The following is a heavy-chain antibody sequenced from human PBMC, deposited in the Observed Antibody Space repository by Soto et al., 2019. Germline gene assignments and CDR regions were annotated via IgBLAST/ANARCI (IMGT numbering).Heavy chain of an antibody. J-gene: IGHJ6*02. V-gene: IGHV4-59*01. CDR2: IYYSGST. D-gene: IGHD6-19*01. CDR3: ARVSVAGNDYYYGMDV. Sequence: TSETLSLTCTVCGGSISSYYWSWIRQPPGKGLEWIGYIYYSGSTNYNPSLKSRVTISVDTSKNQFSLKLSSVTAADTAVYYCARVSVAGNDYYYGMDVWGQGTTVTVPS. CDR1: GGSISSYY.